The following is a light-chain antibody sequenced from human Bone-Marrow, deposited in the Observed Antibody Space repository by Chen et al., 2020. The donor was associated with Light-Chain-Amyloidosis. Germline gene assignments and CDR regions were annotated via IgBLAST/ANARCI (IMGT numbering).Light chain of an antibody. CDR3: SSYAGSNNPLYV. J-gene: IGLJ1*01. Sequence: QSALTQPPSASGSPGQSVTISCTGTGSDVGAYNFVSWYQQHPGKAPKLVIYEVSKRPSGVPDRFSGSKSGNTASLTVSGLQAEDEDDYYCSSYAGSNNPLYVFGTGTGVTVL. CDR2: EVS. CDR1: GSDVGAYNF. V-gene: IGLV2-8*01.